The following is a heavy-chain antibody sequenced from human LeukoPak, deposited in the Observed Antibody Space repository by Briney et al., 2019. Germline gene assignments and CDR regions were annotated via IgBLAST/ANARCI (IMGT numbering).Heavy chain of an antibody. Sequence: GGSLRLSCAASGFTFSTYAMSWVRQAPGKGLEWVSIISDGGGSTYYADSVEGRFTISRDNSRKTLYLQMNSLRAEDTAVYYCARERLGPFDYWGQGTLVTVSS. D-gene: IGHD7-27*01. V-gene: IGHV3-23*01. CDR1: GFTFSTYA. J-gene: IGHJ4*02. CDR2: ISDGGGST. CDR3: ARERLGPFDY.